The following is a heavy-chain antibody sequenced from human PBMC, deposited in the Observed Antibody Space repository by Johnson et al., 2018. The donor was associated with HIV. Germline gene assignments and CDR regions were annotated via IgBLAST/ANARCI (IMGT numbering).Heavy chain of an antibody. CDR2: INWNGDSP. CDR3: ARRGGSGWSAFDI. J-gene: IGHJ3*02. Sequence: EVQLVESGGGVVRPGGSLRLSCAASGFTFDDYGMSWVRQAPGKGLEWISGINWNGDSPGYADSGKGRCTISRTTAKNSLYLQMNRLRAEDTALYYCARRGGSGWSAFDIWGQGTIVTVSS. V-gene: IGHV3-20*04. D-gene: IGHD6-19*01. CDR1: GFTFDDYG.